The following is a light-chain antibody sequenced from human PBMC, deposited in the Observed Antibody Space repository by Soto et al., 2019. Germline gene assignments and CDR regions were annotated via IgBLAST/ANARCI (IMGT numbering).Light chain of an antibody. CDR2: KAS. CDR3: QHYNSYSEA. V-gene: IGKV1-5*03. J-gene: IGKJ1*01. CDR1: QTISSW. Sequence: DIPMTQSPSPLSGSVGDRVTTTCLASQTISSWLAWYQQKPGKAPKLLIYKASTLKSGVPSRFSGSGSGTEFTLTISSLQPDDFATYYCQHYNSYSEAFGQGTKVDIK.